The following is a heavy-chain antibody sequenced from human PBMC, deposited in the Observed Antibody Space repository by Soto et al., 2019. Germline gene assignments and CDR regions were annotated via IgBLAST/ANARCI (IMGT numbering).Heavy chain of an antibody. J-gene: IGHJ4*02. CDR2: IVVGSGNT. CDR1: GFTFTSSA. CDR3: AEVVGATQGPFDY. D-gene: IGHD1-26*01. Sequence: SVKVSCKASGFTFTSSAVQWVRQARGQRLEWIGWIVVGSGNTNYAQKFQERVTITRDMSTSTAYMELSSLRSEDTAVYYCAEVVGATQGPFDYWGQGTLVTVSS. V-gene: IGHV1-58*01.